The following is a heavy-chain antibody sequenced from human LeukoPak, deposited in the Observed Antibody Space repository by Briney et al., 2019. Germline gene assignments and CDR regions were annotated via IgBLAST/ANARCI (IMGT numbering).Heavy chain of an antibody. J-gene: IGHJ6*02. CDR2: IWYDGSNK. Sequence: GGSLRLSCAASGFTFSSYGMHWVRQAPGKGLEWVAVIWYDGSNKYYADSVKGRFTISRDNAKNSLYLQMNSLRAEDTAVYYCARDYSSSWFDGFYYYGMDVWGQGTTVTVSS. CDR3: ARDYSSSWFDGFYYYGMDV. V-gene: IGHV3-33*01. CDR1: GFTFSSYG. D-gene: IGHD6-13*01.